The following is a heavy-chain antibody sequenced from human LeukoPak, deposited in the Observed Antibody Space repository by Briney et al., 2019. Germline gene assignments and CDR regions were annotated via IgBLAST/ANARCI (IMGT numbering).Heavy chain of an antibody. CDR1: GYTFTIYG. D-gene: IGHD1-1*01. J-gene: IGHJ4*01. Sequence: ASVMVSCKASGYTFTIYGISWVRQAPGQGLEWMGWISAYNGHTNYAQKLLGRVTMTTDTSTSTAYMELRSLRSDDTAVYYCAREGLEPRMFDFWGHGTLVTVSS. CDR3: AREGLEPRMFDF. CDR2: ISAYNGHT. V-gene: IGHV1-18*01.